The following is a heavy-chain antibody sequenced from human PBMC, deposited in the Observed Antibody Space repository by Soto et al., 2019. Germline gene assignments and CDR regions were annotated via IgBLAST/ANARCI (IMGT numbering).Heavy chain of an antibody. D-gene: IGHD1-26*01. CDR2: IYYSGST. Sequence: PSETLSLTCTVSGGSISSGGYYWSWIRQHPGKGLEWIGYIYYSGSTNYNPSLKTRVTISVDKSKNQFSLKLSSVTAADTAVYYCARVYSGSYSDSWGQGTLVTVSS. CDR3: ARVYSGSYSDS. CDR1: GGSISSGGYY. V-gene: IGHV4-31*03. J-gene: IGHJ4*02.